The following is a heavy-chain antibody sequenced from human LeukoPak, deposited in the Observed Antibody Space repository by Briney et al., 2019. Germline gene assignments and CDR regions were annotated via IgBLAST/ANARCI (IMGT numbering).Heavy chain of an antibody. CDR2: ISSSGSTI. CDR3: ARDRASITGTPFFDY. CDR1: GFTFSDYY. V-gene: IGHV3-11*01. J-gene: IGHJ4*02. Sequence: GGPLRLSCAASGFTFSDYYMSWIRQAPGKGREWVSYISSSGSTIYYADSVKGRFTISRDNAKNSLYLQMNSLRAEDTAVYYCARDRASITGTPFFDYWGQGTLVTVSS. D-gene: IGHD1-20*01.